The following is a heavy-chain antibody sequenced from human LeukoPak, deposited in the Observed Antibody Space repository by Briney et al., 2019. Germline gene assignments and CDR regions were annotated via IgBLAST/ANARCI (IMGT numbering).Heavy chain of an antibody. D-gene: IGHD6-19*01. J-gene: IGHJ4*02. Sequence: PSETLSLTCTVPGGSISSSSYYWGWIRQPPGKGLEWIGSIYYSGSTYYNPSLKSRVTISVDTSKNQFSLKLSSVTAADTAVYYCARGLNIAVAGTFDYWGQGTLVTVSS. CDR3: ARGLNIAVAGTFDY. CDR2: IYYSGST. CDR1: GGSISSSSYY. V-gene: IGHV4-39*07.